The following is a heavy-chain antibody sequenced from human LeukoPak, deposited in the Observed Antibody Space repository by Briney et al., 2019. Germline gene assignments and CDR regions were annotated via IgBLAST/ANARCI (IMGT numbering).Heavy chain of an antibody. CDR1: GFTFSSYW. CDR3: ASYNYYDTSGRPNY. CDR2: IKQDGSEK. J-gene: IGHJ4*02. Sequence: GGSLRLSCAASGFTFSSYWMSWVRQAPGKGLEWVANIKQDGSEKYYVDSVKGRFTIARDNAKNSLFLQVNSLRAEDTAVYYCASYNYYDTSGRPNYWGQGTLVTVSS. D-gene: IGHD3-22*01. V-gene: IGHV3-7*05.